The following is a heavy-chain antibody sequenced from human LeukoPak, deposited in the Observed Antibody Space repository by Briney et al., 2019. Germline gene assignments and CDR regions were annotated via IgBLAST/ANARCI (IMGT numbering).Heavy chain of an antibody. CDR3: AREWGDYGDLFDY. CDR2: INSDGSST. CDR1: EFTFSSYW. J-gene: IGHJ4*02. V-gene: IGHV3-74*01. D-gene: IGHD4-17*01. Sequence: GGSLRLSCAASEFTFSSYWMHWVRQAPGKGLVWVSRINSDGSSTSYADSVKGRFTISRDNAKNSLYLQMNSLRAEDTAVYYCAREWGDYGDLFDYWGQGTLVTVSS.